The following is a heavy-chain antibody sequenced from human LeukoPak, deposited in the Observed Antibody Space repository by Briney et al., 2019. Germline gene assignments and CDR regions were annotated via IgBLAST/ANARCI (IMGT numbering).Heavy chain of an antibody. CDR2: IHYSGST. CDR1: GCSISSSSYY. D-gene: IGHD2-2*01. V-gene: IGHV4-39*07. Sequence: SETLSLTCTVSGCSISSSSYYWRWIRQPPGKGLAWIGSIHYSGSTYHNPSLKSRVTISVDTSKNQFSLKLSSVTAADTAVYYCARGFRYCSSTSCYVWFDPWGQGTLVTVSS. CDR3: ARGFRYCSSTSCYVWFDP. J-gene: IGHJ5*02.